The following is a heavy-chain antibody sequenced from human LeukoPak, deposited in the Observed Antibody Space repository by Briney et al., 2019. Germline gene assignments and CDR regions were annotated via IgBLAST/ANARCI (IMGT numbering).Heavy chain of an antibody. Sequence: PGGSLRLSCAASGFTFSSYWMHWVRQAPGKGLWWVSRINSDGSSTSYADSVKGRFTISRDNAKNTLYLQMNSLRAEDTAAYYCARDGSWLSGSYGDYWGQGTLVTVSS. J-gene: IGHJ4*02. CDR3: ARDGSWLSGSYGDY. V-gene: IGHV3-74*01. CDR2: INSDGSST. D-gene: IGHD1-26*01. CDR1: GFTFSSYW.